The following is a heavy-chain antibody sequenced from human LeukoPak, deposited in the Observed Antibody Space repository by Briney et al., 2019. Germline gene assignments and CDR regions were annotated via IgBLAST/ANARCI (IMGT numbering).Heavy chain of an antibody. D-gene: IGHD2-15*01. V-gene: IGHV1-69*05. Sequence: SAKVSCKASGGNFSSYAISWVRRATGQGLEWMGRIIPIFGTANYAQKFQRRVTITTDESTSTAYMELSSLRSEDTAVYYCARDRFGGGSWNYFDYWGQGTLVTDSS. J-gene: IGHJ4*02. CDR1: GGNFSSYA. CDR2: IIPIFGTA. CDR3: ARDRFGGGSWNYFDY.